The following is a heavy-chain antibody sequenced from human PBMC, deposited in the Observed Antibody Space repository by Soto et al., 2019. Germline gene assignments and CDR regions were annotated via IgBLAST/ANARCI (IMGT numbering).Heavy chain of an antibody. CDR1: GGTFSTST. CDR3: ARTLGPQVTGYVDSDYRWTIDQ. Sequence: SVKVSCKASGGTFSTSTFTWVRQAPGQGLEWMGRTIPLLNVADYAQDFQGRLTITADKSTSTTYMELTSLTSKDTAVYYCARTLGPQVTGYVDSDYRWTIDQWGQGTLVTVSS. V-gene: IGHV1-69*02. J-gene: IGHJ4*02. D-gene: IGHD4-4*01. CDR2: TIPLLNVA.